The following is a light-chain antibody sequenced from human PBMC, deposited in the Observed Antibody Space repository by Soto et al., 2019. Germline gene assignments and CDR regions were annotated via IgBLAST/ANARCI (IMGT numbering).Light chain of an antibody. Sequence: QSALTQPASVSGSPGQSITISCTGTSSDVGGYNYVSWYQQHPGKAPKLMIYDVSNRPSGVSNRFSCSKSGNTASLNISGLQAEDEAEYYCSSYTSSSTPVFGGGTKVTVL. CDR2: DVS. J-gene: IGLJ2*01. V-gene: IGLV2-14*01. CDR1: SSDVGGYNY. CDR3: SSYTSSSTPV.